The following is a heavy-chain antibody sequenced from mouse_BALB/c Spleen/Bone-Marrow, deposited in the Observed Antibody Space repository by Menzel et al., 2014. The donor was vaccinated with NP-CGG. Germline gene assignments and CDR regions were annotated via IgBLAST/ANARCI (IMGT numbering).Heavy chain of an antibody. V-gene: IGHV5-17*02. Sequence: EVMLVESGGGLVQPGGSRKLSCAASGFTFRSFGMHWVRQAPEKGLEWVAYISSDSSAVYYADTVKGRFTISRDNPKNTRFLQMTSLRSEDTAMYYCTRGGNWDDFDYWGQGTTLTVSS. D-gene: IGHD4-1*01. CDR3: TRGGNWDDFDY. J-gene: IGHJ2*01. CDR2: ISSDSSAV. CDR1: GFTFRSFG.